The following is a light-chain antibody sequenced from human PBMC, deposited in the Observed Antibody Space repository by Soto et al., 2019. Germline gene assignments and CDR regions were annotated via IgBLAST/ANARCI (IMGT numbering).Light chain of an antibody. CDR3: QQYGSSPLT. V-gene: IGKV3-20*01. J-gene: IGKJ4*01. CDR2: GTS. CDR1: QSVSSSY. Sequence: EIVLTQSPGTLSLSPGERATLSCRASQSVSSSYLAWYQQKPGQAPRLLIYGTSSRATGIPDRFSDSRSGTDFTFTISRLEPEDFAVYYCQQYGSSPLTFGGGTKVDIK.